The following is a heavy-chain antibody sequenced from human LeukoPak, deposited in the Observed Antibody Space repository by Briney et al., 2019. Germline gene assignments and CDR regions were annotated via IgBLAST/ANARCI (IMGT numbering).Heavy chain of an antibody. J-gene: IGHJ5*02. CDR3: ASIVSRSNWFDP. CDR2: IYHSGST. D-gene: IGHD5/OR15-5a*01. Sequence: SGTLSLTCAVSGGSISSSNWWSWVRQPPGKGLEWIGEIYHSGSTNYNPSLKSRVTISVDKFKNQFSLKLNSVTAADTAVYYCASIVSRSNWFDPWGQGTLVTVSS. CDR1: GGSISSSNW. V-gene: IGHV4-4*02.